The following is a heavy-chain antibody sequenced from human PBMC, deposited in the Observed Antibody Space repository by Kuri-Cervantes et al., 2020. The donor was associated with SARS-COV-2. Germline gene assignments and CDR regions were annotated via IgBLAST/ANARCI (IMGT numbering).Heavy chain of an antibody. Sequence: SLKIPCASSGFSFSTYAMHWVRQAPGKGLEWVAGMSYDGGKIYYADSLKGRFTISRDNSKNTLYVQMVSLRPEDTAVYYCARDPTINWSDIGNSLDVWGKGTAVTVSS. J-gene: IGHJ6*04. D-gene: IGHD1-20*01. V-gene: IGHV3-30*04. CDR2: MSYDGGKI. CDR1: GFSFSTYA. CDR3: ARDPTINWSDIGNSLDV.